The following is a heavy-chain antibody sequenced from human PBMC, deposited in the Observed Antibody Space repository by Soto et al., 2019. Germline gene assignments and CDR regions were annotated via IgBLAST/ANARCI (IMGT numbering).Heavy chain of an antibody. CDR1: GYSFTTNW. Sequence: PGASLKISCKGSGYSFTTNWNGWVRQMPGKGLEWMGVTYPGDPDTRYSPSFQGQVAISADKSINTAYLQWSSLKASDTALYYCARHSGVAEDGTDWGQGTLVTVSS. J-gene: IGHJ1*01. CDR3: ARHSGVAEDGTD. D-gene: IGHD6-13*01. V-gene: IGHV5-51*01. CDR2: TYPGDPDT.